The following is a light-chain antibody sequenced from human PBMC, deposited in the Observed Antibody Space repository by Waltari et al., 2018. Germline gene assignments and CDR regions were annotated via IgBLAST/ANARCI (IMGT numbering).Light chain of an antibody. CDR1: SRDIGRYDY. CDR3: ASFDTSGTLV. CDR2: RVS. Sequence: QSAPTQSPSMSGSLGQSVTIPCIGSSRDIGRYDYVSWYRQQPGMTTKLIMFRVSMRPSGISDRVSGSKSVHTASLTISRLQPEDEAEYFCASFDTSGTLVLGGGTRLTVL. J-gene: IGLJ2*01. V-gene: IGLV2-14*01.